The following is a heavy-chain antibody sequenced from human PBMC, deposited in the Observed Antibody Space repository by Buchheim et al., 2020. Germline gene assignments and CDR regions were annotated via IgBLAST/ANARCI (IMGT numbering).Heavy chain of an antibody. CDR1: AFTFSEYY. V-gene: IGHV3-11*01. D-gene: IGHD6-13*01. CDR2: ISSSRGTTI. J-gene: IGHJ4*02. Sequence: QVQLVESGGGLVKPGGSLRLSCAASAFTFSEYYMSWIRQAPGKGLEWVSYISSSRGTTIYYADSVRGRFTISRDNAKNSLYPQMNSLRAEDTAVYYCARLQQQLVFFDFWGQGTL. CDR3: ARLQQQLVFFDF.